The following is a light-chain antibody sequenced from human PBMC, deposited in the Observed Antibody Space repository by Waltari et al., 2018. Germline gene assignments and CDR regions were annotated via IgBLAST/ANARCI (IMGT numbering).Light chain of an antibody. J-gene: IGKJ5*01. CDR3: QQYYSTPRT. CDR2: WAS. V-gene: IGKV4-1*01. CDR1: PSVLYSSNNKNY. Sequence: DIVMTQSPDSLAVSLGERATIKCKSSPSVLYSSNNKNYLAWYQQKPGQPPKPLIYWASTRESGVPDRFSGSGSGTDFTLTISSLQAEDVAVYYCQQYYSTPRTFGQGTRLEIK.